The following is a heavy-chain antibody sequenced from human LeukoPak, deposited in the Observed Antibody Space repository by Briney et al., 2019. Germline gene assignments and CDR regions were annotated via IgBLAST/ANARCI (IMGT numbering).Heavy chain of an antibody. CDR3: ARGGAARPDY. CDR1: GFTFSSYG. J-gene: IGHJ4*02. D-gene: IGHD6-6*01. CDR2: ISSSSSNI. Sequence: PGVSLRLSCAASGFTFSSYGMNWVRQSAGKGLEWVSYISSSSSNINYADSVKGRFTISRDNAKNSLYLQMNSLRAEDTAVYYCARGGAARPDYWGQGTLVTVSS. V-gene: IGHV3-48*01.